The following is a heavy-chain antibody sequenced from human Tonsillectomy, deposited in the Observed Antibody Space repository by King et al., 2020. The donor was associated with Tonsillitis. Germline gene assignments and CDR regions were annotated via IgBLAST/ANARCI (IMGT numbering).Heavy chain of an antibody. CDR2: ISWNSGSI. J-gene: IGHJ4*02. D-gene: IGHD4/OR15-4a*01. CDR3: AIDYGATGSGDGFFAY. V-gene: IGHV3-9*01. Sequence: VQLVESGGGLVQPGRSLRLSCAASGFTFNDYAMHWVRQVPGKGLEWVSGISWNSGSIGYADSVKGRFTISRDNAKNSLYLQMNSLRAEDTALYYCAIDYGATGSGDGFFAYWGQGTLVTVSS. CDR1: GFTFNDYA.